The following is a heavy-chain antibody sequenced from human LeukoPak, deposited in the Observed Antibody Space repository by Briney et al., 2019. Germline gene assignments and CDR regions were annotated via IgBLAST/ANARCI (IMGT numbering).Heavy chain of an antibody. J-gene: IGHJ4*02. CDR2: ISDSGDYT. CDR3: AKDTSIGKYCTNGVCSPFDY. D-gene: IGHD2-8*01. CDR1: GFTFSSYA. Sequence: GGSLTLSCAGSGFTFSSYAMSWVRQAPGQGLEWVSVISDSGDYTSYADSVRGRFTISRDNSRNTLYLQMISLRPEDTAVYYCAKDTSIGKYCTNGVCSPFDYWGQGPLVPVSS. V-gene: IGHV3-23*01.